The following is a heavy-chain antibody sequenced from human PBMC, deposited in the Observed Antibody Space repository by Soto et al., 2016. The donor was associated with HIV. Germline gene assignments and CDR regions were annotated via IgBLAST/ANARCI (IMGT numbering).Heavy chain of an antibody. CDR1: GPSFPTFH. Sequence: QVQLVQSGPELKEPGASVKVSCKISGPSFPTFHIHWVREAPGQGLEWMGWINPNSGETLYAQKFQGRVTMTRVTSISTAYMELTRLTSDDTAVYYCSADYYDITGYDNYWGQGTLVTVSS. J-gene: IGHJ4*02. CDR2: INPNSGET. D-gene: IGHD3-22*01. V-gene: IGHV1-2*02. CDR3: SADYYDITGYDNY.